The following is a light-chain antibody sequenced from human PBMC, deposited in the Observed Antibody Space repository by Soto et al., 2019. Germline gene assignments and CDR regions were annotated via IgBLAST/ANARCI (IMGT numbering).Light chain of an antibody. V-gene: IGLV4-69*02. CDR1: SGHNSYA. Sequence: QLVLTQSPSASASLGASVKLTCTLSSGHNSYAIAWHQQQPEKGPRYVMKINNDGSHIKGDGIPDRFSGSSSGAERYLTISSLQSEDEADYYCQTWDTGPWVFGGGTKVTVL. CDR3: QTWDTGPWV. J-gene: IGLJ3*02. CDR2: INNDGSH.